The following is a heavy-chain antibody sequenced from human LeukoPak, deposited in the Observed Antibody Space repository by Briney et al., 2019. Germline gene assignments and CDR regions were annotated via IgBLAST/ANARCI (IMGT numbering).Heavy chain of an antibody. V-gene: IGHV3-15*01. J-gene: IGHJ4*02. Sequence: GGSLRLSCAAYGFTFSNAWMSWVRQAPGKGLEWVGRIKSKTDGGTTDYAAPVKGRFTISRDDSKNTLYLQMNSLKTEDTAVYYCTTDRHYCSGGSCYGYWGQGTLVTVSS. D-gene: IGHD2-15*01. CDR2: IKSKTDGGTT. CDR3: TTDRHYCSGGSCYGY. CDR1: GFTFSNAW.